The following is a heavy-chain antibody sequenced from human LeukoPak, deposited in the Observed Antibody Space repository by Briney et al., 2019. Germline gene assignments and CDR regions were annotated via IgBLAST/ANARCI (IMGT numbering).Heavy chain of an antibody. Sequence: SETLSLTCSVSGDSVTSTYWSWIRQPPGKGLEWIAYGHHSESSNYNPSFRSRVIIPVDTSRNQFSLKLSSVTAADTAVYYCARLRDYDFWRGVFDYWGQGTLVTVSS. D-gene: IGHD3-3*01. CDR1: GDSVTSTY. CDR3: ARLRDYDFWRGVFDY. CDR2: GHHSESS. V-gene: IGHV4-59*08. J-gene: IGHJ4*02.